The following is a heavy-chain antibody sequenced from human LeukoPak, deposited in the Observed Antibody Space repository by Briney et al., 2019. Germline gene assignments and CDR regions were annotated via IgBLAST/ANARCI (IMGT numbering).Heavy chain of an antibody. CDR3: AKVGTYYYYYGMDV. Sequence: PGGPLRLSCAASGFTFEAYAMHWGRKCPGKGLEWFSLFSGDGGSTCYADSVKGPFTISRDNSTNSLYLQMNSLRTEDTALYYCAKVGTYYYYYGMDVWGQGTTVTVSS. CDR1: GFTFEAYA. D-gene: IGHD7-27*01. CDR2: FSGDGGST. J-gene: IGHJ6*02. V-gene: IGHV3-43*02.